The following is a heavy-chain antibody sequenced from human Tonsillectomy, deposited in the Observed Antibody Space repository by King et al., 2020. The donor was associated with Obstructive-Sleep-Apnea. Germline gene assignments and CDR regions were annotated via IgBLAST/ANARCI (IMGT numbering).Heavy chain of an antibody. CDR1: GFNFSVFD. V-gene: IGHV3-48*01. J-gene: IGHJ4*02. D-gene: IGHD3-9*01. Sequence: VQLVESGGLLVQPGGSLRLSCAASGFNFSVFDMNWVRQTPGRGLEWISYISTSGATIYYTDSVKGRFTVSRDNAKNSLYLQMNSLRPEDAALYYCAGGTSYDILSGYYFEYWGQGTLVTVSS. CDR3: AGGTSYDILSGYYFEY. CDR2: ISTSGATI.